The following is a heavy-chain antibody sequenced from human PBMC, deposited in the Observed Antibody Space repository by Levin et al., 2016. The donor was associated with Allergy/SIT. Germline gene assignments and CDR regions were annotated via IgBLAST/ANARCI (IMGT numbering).Heavy chain of an antibody. D-gene: IGHD3-22*01. CDR2: ISGSGGST. Sequence: GESLKISCAASGFTFSSYAMSWVRQAPGKGLEWVSAISGSGGSTYYADSVKGRFTISRDNSKNTLYLQMDSLRAEDTAVYYCANWVDYRYDSSGYYPDYWGQGTLVTVSS. V-gene: IGHV3-23*01. J-gene: IGHJ4*02. CDR3: ANWVDYRYDSSGYYPDY. CDR1: GFTFSSYA.